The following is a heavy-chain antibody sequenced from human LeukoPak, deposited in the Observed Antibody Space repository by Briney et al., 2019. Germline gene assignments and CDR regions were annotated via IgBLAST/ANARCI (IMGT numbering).Heavy chain of an antibody. CDR3: ARGLASWGSYYFDY. D-gene: IGHD7-27*01. CDR2: INHSGST. CDR1: GGSFSGYY. V-gene: IGHV4-34*01. Sequence: SETLSLTCAVYGGSFSGYYWSWIRQPPGKGLEWIGEINHSGSTNYNPSLKSRVTVSVDTSKNQFSLKLSSVTAADTAVYYCARGLASWGSYYFDYWGQGTLVTVSS. J-gene: IGHJ4*02.